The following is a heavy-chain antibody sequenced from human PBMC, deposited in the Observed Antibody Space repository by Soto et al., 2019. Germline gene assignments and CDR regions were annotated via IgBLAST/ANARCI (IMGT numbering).Heavy chain of an antibody. Sequence: QVQLVESGGGVVQSGRSLRLSCAASGVTFSTSGMHWIRQAPGKGLEWVAMISHDGGATYYVDSVKGRFTISRDTDKNTLHLQMDSLRPEDTATYYCAKDWGSSGWYNGFDPWGQGTRVTVSS. V-gene: IGHV3-30*18. D-gene: IGHD6-13*01. J-gene: IGHJ5*02. CDR1: GVTFSTSG. CDR3: AKDWGSSGWYNGFDP. CDR2: ISHDGGAT.